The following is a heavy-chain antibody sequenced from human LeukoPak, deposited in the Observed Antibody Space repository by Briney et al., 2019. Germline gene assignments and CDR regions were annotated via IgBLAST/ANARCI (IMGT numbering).Heavy chain of an antibody. CDR1: GGSFSGYY. Sequence: SETLSLTCAVYGGSFSGYYWNWIRQPPGKGLEWIGEINHSGSTNYNPSLKSRVTISVDTSKNQFSLKLSSVTAADTAVYYCARGGHGDYLYYFDYWGQGTLVTVSS. CDR3: ARGGHGDYLYYFDY. D-gene: IGHD4-17*01. CDR2: INHSGST. J-gene: IGHJ4*02. V-gene: IGHV4-34*01.